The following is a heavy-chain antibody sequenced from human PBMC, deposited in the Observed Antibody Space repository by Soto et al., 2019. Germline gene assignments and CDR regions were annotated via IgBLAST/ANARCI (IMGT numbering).Heavy chain of an antibody. J-gene: IGHJ6*02. CDR1: GDSVSSNSAA. V-gene: IGHV6-1*01. CDR3: ARGRLRANTDPLYYYYYGMDV. CDR2: TYYRSKWYN. D-gene: IGHD3-10*01. Sequence: SQTLSLTCAISGDSVSSNSAAWNWIRQSPSRGLEWLGRTYYRSKWYNDYAVSVKSRITINPDTSKNQFSLQLNSVTPEDTAVYYCARGRLRANTDPLYYYYYGMDVWGQGTTVTVSS.